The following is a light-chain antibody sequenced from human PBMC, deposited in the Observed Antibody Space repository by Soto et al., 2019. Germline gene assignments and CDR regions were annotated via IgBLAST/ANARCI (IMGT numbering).Light chain of an antibody. CDR1: QSVSSN. CDR2: GAS. Sequence: EIVMTQSPATLSVSPGERATLSCRASQSVSSNLAWYQQRPGQAPRLLIYGASTRATGIPARFSGSGSGTEFTLTISSLQSEDFAAYHCQQYNTWPETFGQGTKVEIK. CDR3: QQYNTWPET. V-gene: IGKV3-15*01. J-gene: IGKJ1*01.